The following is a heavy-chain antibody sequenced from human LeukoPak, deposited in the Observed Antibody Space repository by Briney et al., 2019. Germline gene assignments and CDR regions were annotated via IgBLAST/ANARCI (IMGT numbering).Heavy chain of an antibody. Sequence: EASVQVSCKASGYTFISYDINWVRQASGQGLEWMGWMNPNSGNTGYAQKFQGRVTITRSTSISTAYMELSSLRPEDTAVYYCARVAGSIDYWGQGTLVTVSS. CDR1: GYTFISYD. CDR2: MNPNSGNT. V-gene: IGHV1-8*03. CDR3: ARVAGSIDY. D-gene: IGHD6-19*01. J-gene: IGHJ4*02.